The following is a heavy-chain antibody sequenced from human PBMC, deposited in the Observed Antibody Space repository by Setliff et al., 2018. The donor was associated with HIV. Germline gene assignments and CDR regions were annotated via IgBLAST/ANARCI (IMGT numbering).Heavy chain of an antibody. CDR3: ARALYGDYGGDINWFDP. Sequence: GASVKVSCKASGYTFTSYAMNWVRQAPGQGLEWMGWINTNTGNPTYAQAFTGRFVFSVDTSVTTAYLQISSLKAEDTAAYYCARALYGDYGGDINWFDPWGQGTLVTVSS. CDR2: INTNTGNP. CDR1: GYTFTSYA. D-gene: IGHD4-17*01. V-gene: IGHV7-4-1*02. J-gene: IGHJ5*02.